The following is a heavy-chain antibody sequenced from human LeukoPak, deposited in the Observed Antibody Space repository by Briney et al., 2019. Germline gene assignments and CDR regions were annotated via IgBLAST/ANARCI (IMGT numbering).Heavy chain of an antibody. D-gene: IGHD3-10*01. CDR1: GGSISSYY. J-gene: IGHJ6*03. CDR2: IYYSGST. Sequence: SETLSLTCTVSGGSISSYYWSWIRQPPGKGLEWIGSIYYSGSTYYNPSLKSRVTISVDTSKNQFSLKLSSVTAADTAVYYCASQGSDYYYYYMDVWGKGTTVTISS. V-gene: IGHV4-59*05. CDR3: ASQGSDYYYYYMDV.